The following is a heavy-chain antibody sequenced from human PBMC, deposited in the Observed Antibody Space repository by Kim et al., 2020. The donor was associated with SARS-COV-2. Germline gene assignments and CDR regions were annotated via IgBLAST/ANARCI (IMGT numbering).Heavy chain of an antibody. D-gene: IGHD3-10*01. CDR3: ARESVTMVPDPLSYYYYYGMDV. V-gene: IGHV3-7*01. CDR2: IKQDGSEK. CDR1: GFTFSSYW. Sequence: GGSLRLSCAASGFTFSSYWMSWVRQAPGKGLEWVANIKQDGSEKYYVDSVKGRFTISRDNAKNSLYLQMNSLRAEDTAVYYCARESVTMVPDPLSYYYYYGMDVWGQGTTVTVSS. J-gene: IGHJ6*02.